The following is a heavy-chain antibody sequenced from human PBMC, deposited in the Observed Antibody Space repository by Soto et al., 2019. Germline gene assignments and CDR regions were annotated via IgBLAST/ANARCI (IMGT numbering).Heavy chain of an antibody. CDR1: GFTFSSYS. D-gene: IGHD3-9*01. Sequence: SLRLSCAASGFTFSSYSMNWVRQAPGKGLEWVSSISSSSSYIYYADSVKGRFTISRDNAKNSLYLQMNSLRAEDTAVYYCARADGDYDILTGYHSIYYFDYWGQGTLVTVSS. CDR2: ISSSSSYI. J-gene: IGHJ4*02. V-gene: IGHV3-21*01. CDR3: ARADGDYDILTGYHSIYYFDY.